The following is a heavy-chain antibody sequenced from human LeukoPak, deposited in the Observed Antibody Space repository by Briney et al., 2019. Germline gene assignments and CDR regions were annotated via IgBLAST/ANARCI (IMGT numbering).Heavy chain of an antibody. Sequence: PSETLSLTCTVSGGSIGTYYWSWVRQSPGPGLGWIGYIYVTGTRYNPYLQSRVTISVDRSRSQFFLKMTSVTAADTAVYYCARHIGGGIEDMDVWGRGTKVTVSS. CDR1: GGSIGTYY. CDR2: IYVTGT. CDR3: ARHIGGGIEDMDV. D-gene: IGHD3-16*02. J-gene: IGHJ6*03. V-gene: IGHV4-59*08.